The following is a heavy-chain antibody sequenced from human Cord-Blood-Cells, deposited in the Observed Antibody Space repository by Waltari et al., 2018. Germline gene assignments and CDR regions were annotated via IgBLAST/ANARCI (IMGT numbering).Heavy chain of an antibody. V-gene: IGHV4-34*01. Sequence: QVQLQQWGAGPLKPSETLSLTCAVYGGSFSGYYWSWIRQPPGKGLEWIGEINHSGSPNYNPSLKSRVTISVDTSKNQFSLKLSSVTAADTAVYYCARGPNYSNYWFDHWGQGTLVTVSS. CDR1: GGSFSGYY. CDR2: INHSGSP. J-gene: IGHJ5*02. D-gene: IGHD4-4*01. CDR3: ARGPNYSNYWFDH.